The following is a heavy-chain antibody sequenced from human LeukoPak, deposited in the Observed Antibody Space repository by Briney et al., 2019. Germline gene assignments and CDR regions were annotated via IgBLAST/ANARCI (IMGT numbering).Heavy chain of an antibody. Sequence: GGSLRLSCSASGLTFSSYAMHWVRQAQGKGLEYVSSTDSSGGSTYYAESVKGRLTISRDNSKNTLYLQMSSLRAEGTAVYYCVKRSMTSKSNYYYDFWGQGALVTVSS. CDR1: GLTFSSYA. D-gene: IGHD6-6*01. J-gene: IGHJ4*02. CDR3: VKRSMTSKSNYYYDF. CDR2: TDSSGGST. V-gene: IGHV3-64D*06.